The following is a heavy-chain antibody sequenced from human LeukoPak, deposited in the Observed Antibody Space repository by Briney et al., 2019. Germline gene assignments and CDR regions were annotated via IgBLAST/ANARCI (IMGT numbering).Heavy chain of an antibody. J-gene: IGHJ6*04. CDR2: IYYSGST. Sequence: SETLSLTCTVSGGSISSYYWSWIRQPPGKGLEWIGYIYYSGSTNYNPSLKSRVTISVDTSKNQFSLKLSSVTAADTAVYHCARDLSGATVTTGYYYYYGMDVWGKGTTVTVSS. D-gene: IGHD4-17*01. CDR1: GGSISSYY. V-gene: IGHV4-59*01. CDR3: ARDLSGATVTTGYYYYYGMDV.